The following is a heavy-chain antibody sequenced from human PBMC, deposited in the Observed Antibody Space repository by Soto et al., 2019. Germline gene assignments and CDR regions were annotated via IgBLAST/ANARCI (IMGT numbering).Heavy chain of an antibody. J-gene: IGHJ4*02. D-gene: IGHD5-12*01. V-gene: IGHV3-30-3*01. CDR2: ISYDGSNK. CDR3: ATEGRDGYNLEF. Sequence: QVQLVESGGGVVQPGRSLRLSCAASGFTFSSYAMHWVRQAPGKGLEWVAVISYDGSNKYYADSVKGRFTISRDNSKNTLYLQMNSLRAEDTAVYYCATEGRDGYNLEFWGQGTLVTVSS. CDR1: GFTFSSYA.